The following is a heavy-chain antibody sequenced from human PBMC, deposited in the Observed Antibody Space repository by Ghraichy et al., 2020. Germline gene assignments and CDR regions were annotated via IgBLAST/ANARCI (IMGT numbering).Heavy chain of an antibody. D-gene: IGHD6-19*01. J-gene: IGHJ4*02. CDR2: ISSNGGST. CDR3: VTTGIAVAGTDY. V-gene: IGHV3-64D*06. CDR1: GFTFSSYV. Sequence: GGSLRLSCSASGFTFSSYVIHWVRQAPGKGLEYVSAISSNGGSTFYADSVKGRFTISRDNSKNTLCLQMSSLRAEDTAVYYCVTTGIAVAGTDYWGQGTLVTVSS.